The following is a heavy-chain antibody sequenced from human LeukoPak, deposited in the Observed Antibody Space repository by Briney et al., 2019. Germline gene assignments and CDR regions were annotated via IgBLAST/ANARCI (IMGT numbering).Heavy chain of an antibody. V-gene: IGHV3-23*01. CDR3: AKMGYFGSGSYYPGEFYFDY. CDR2: IRPSGDNT. D-gene: IGHD3-10*01. Sequence: GGSLRLSCAASGFTFSSYDMTWVRQAPGRGLEWVSSIRPSGDNTYYGDSVKGRFTISRDNAKNSLYLQMNSLGTEDTAFYYCAKMGYFGSGSYYPGEFYFDYWGQGTLVTVSS. CDR1: GFTFSSYD. J-gene: IGHJ4*02.